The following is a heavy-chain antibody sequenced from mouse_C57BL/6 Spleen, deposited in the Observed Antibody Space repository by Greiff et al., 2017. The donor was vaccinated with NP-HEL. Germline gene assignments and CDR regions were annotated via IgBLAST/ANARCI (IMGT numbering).Heavy chain of an antibody. D-gene: IGHD2-4*01. V-gene: IGHV1-22*01. CDR2: INPNNGGT. CDR1: GYTFTDYN. CDR3: AREEDDDYDAYYFDY. J-gene: IGHJ2*01. Sequence: EVQLQQSGPELVKPGASVKMSCKASGYTFTDYNMHWVKQSHGKSLEWIGYINPNNGGTSYNQKFKGKATLTVNKSSSTAYMELRSLTSEDSAVYYCAREEDDDYDAYYFDYWGQGTTLTVSS.